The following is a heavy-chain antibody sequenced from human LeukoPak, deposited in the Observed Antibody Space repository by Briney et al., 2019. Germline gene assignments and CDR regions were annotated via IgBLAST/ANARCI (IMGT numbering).Heavy chain of an antibody. D-gene: IGHD3-10*01. CDR2: INHSGST. CDR1: GGSFSGYC. V-gene: IGHV4-34*01. J-gene: IGHJ5*02. Sequence: SETLSLTCAVYGGSFSGYCWSWIRQPPGKGLEWIGEINHSGSTNYNPSLKSRVTISVDTSKNQFSLKLSSVTAADTAVYYCARDRGVRGGAVNWFDPWGQGTLVTVSS. CDR3: ARDRGVRGGAVNWFDP.